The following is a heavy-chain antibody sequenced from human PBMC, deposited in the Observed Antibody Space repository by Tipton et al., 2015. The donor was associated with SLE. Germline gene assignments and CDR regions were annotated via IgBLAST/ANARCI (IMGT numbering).Heavy chain of an antibody. Sequence: LTCIVSDDSVSSAYYWAWIRQPPGKGLQWIACIYRTGTTYVNPSLKSRVSMSMDTSNNRFSLTMTSLTVADTAVYYCARSWSGRREFDYWGPGTLVTVSS. CDR1: DDSVSSAYY. CDR2: IYRTGTT. CDR3: ARSWSGRREFDY. V-gene: IGHV4-38-2*02. D-gene: IGHD1-26*01. J-gene: IGHJ4*02.